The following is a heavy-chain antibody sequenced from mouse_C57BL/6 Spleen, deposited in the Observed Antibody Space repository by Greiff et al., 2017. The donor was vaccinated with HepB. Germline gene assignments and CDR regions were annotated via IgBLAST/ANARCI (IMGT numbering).Heavy chain of an antibody. Sequence: QVQLQQSGAELVRPGAPVTLSCKASGYTFTDYEMHWVKQTPVHGLEWIGAIDPETGGTAYNQKFKGKAILTADKSSSTAYMELRSLTSEDSAVYYCTRVVANFDYWGQGTTLTVSS. CDR2: IDPETGGT. V-gene: IGHV1-15*01. D-gene: IGHD1-1*01. CDR3: TRVVANFDY. CDR1: GYTFTDYE. J-gene: IGHJ2*01.